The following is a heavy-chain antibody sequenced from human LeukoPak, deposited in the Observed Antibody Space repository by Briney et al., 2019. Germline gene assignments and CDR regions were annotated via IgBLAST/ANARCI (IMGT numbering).Heavy chain of an antibody. V-gene: IGHV4-4*07. CDR2: IYTSGST. J-gene: IGHJ4*02. CDR3: ARDLAQYYDILTGYYNLDY. D-gene: IGHD3-9*01. CDR1: GGSISSYY. Sequence: PSETLSLTCTVSGGSISSYYWSWIRQPAGKGLEWIGRIYTSGSTNYNPSLKSRVTMSVDTSKNQFSLKLSSVTAADTAVYYCARDLAQYYDILTGYYNLDYWGQGTLVTVSS.